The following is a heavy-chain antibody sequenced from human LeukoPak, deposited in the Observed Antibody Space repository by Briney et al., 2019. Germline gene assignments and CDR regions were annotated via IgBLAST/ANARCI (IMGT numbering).Heavy chain of an antibody. J-gene: IGHJ4*02. CDR1: GFPFSIYG. V-gene: IGHV3-23*01. CDR2: ISPGGGPT. Sequence: PWGSLRLSCAGSGFPFSIYGMNWVGQAPGKGLEWVSGISPGGGPTYYADSVKGRFTISRDDSKNTLYLQMNNLRAEDTAVYYCAKDGAWLRFDDWGQGILVTVSS. D-gene: IGHD5-12*01. CDR3: AKDGAWLRFDD.